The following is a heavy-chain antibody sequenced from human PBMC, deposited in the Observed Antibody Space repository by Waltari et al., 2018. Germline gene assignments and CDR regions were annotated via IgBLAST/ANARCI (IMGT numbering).Heavy chain of an antibody. CDR1: GYTFTDFF. CDR3: ARSGGGTTTFGVAE. D-gene: IGHD3-3*01. CDR2: INPYSGDT. Sequence: QVQLVQSGAEVKKSGASVKVSCKASGYTFTDFFIPWVRQAPGQGLEWMGRINPYSGDTSYAQRFQGRVTMTGDTSITTAYMELTGLRSDDTAIYYCARSGGGTTTFGVAEWGQGSLVTVSS. J-gene: IGHJ4*02. V-gene: IGHV1-2*06.